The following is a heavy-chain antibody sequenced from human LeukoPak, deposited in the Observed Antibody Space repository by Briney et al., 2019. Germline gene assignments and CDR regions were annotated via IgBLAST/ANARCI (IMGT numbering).Heavy chain of an antibody. CDR1: GYAFTSYG. Sequence: ASVKVSCKASGYAFTSYGISWVRQAPGQGLEWMGWISAYNGNTNYAQKLRGRVTMTTDTSTSTAYMELRSLRSDDTAVYYCARKMYSSSGYYYMDVWGKGTTVTVSS. D-gene: IGHD6-6*01. V-gene: IGHV1-18*01. CDR2: ISAYNGNT. J-gene: IGHJ6*03. CDR3: ARKMYSSSGYYYMDV.